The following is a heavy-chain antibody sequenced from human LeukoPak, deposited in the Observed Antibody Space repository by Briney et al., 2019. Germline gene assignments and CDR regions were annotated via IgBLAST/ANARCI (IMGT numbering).Heavy chain of an antibody. V-gene: IGHV1-2*06. CDR1: GYTFTGYY. Sequence: ASVKVSCKASGYTFTGYYMHWVRQAPGQGLEWVGRINPNSGGTNYAQKFQGRVTMTRDTSISTAYMELSRLRSDDTAVYYCARAPATAYCSSTSCLNNWFDPWGQGTLVTVSS. CDR2: INPNSGGT. J-gene: IGHJ5*02. D-gene: IGHD2-2*01. CDR3: ARAPATAYCSSTSCLNNWFDP.